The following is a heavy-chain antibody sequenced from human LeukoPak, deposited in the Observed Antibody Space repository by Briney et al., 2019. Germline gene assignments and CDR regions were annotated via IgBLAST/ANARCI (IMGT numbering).Heavy chain of an antibody. D-gene: IGHD6-19*01. J-gene: IGHJ4*02. CDR3: AREHEGGIAVAGTFDY. CDR2: INTNTGNP. V-gene: IGHV7-4-1*02. Sequence: GASVKVSCKASGYTFTSYAMNWVRQAPGQGLEWMGWINTNTGNPTYAQGFTGRFVCSLDTSVSTAYLQISSLKAEDTAVYYCAREHEGGIAVAGTFDYWGQGTLVTVSS. CDR1: GYTFTSYA.